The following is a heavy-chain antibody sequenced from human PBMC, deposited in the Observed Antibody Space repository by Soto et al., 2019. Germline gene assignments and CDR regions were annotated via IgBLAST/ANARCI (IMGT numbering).Heavy chain of an antibody. CDR3: ARDRQSEIVAMLASNGMDV. CDR2: IYDSETT. J-gene: IGHJ6*02. Sequence: PSETLSLTCTVSGGSINSDDSYWSWLRQPPGRGLEWIGYIYDSETTYYNPSLKSRVTISVATSKNQFSLKLKSVTAADTAVYYCARDRQSEIVAMLASNGMDVWGQGNTVSV. CDR1: GGSINSDDSY. V-gene: IGHV4-30-4*01. D-gene: IGHD5-12*01.